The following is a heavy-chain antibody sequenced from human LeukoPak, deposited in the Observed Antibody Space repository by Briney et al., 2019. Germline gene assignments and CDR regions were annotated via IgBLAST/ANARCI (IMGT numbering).Heavy chain of an antibody. CDR1: GFAFSSYA. CDR2: ISYDGSNK. D-gene: IGHD3-3*01. CDR3: AVSRVFWSGYYGY. Sequence: GGSLRLSCAASGFAFSSYAMHWVRQAPGKGLEWVAVISYDGSNKYYADSVKGRFTISRDNSKNTLYLQMNSLRAEDTAVYYCAVSRVFWSGYYGYWGQGTLVTVSS. J-gene: IGHJ4*02. V-gene: IGHV3-30*04.